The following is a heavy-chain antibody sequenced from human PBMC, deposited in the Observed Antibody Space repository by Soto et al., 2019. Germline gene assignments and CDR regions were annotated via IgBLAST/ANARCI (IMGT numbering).Heavy chain of an antibody. Sequence: APVKVSCKASGYTFTSYGISWVRQAPGQGLEWMGWISAYNGNTNYAQKLQGRVTMTTDTSTSTAYMELRSLRSDDTAVYYCARQTEIAVAGYAFDIWGQGTMVTVSS. CDR3: ARQTEIAVAGYAFDI. D-gene: IGHD6-19*01. V-gene: IGHV1-18*01. CDR1: GYTFTSYG. CDR2: ISAYNGNT. J-gene: IGHJ3*02.